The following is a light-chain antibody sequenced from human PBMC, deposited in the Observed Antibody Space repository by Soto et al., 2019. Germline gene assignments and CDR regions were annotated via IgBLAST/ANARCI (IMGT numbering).Light chain of an antibody. Sequence: EIVLTQSPGPLSLSPGERATLSCRASQSISSSLAWYQQKPGQAPRLLIYGASRRATGIPDRFSGSGPGTDFTLTISRLEPEDFAVFDCQQYGSSPYTFGHGTKLEIK. J-gene: IGKJ2*01. CDR3: QQYGSSPYT. CDR2: GAS. CDR1: QSISSS. V-gene: IGKV3-20*01.